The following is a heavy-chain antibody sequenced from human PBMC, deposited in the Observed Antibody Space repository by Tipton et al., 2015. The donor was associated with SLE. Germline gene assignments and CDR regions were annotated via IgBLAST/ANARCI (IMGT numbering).Heavy chain of an antibody. CDR2: IHYSGRT. CDR1: GGSISGHY. J-gene: IGHJ3*02. CDR3: ARGVAFDI. V-gene: IGHV4-59*11. Sequence: TLSLTCTVSGGSISGHYLSWIRQPPGQGLGWIGYIHYSGRTNYNPSLKSRVTISVDTSKNQFSLRLSSVTAADTAVYYCARGVAFDIWGQGTMVTVSS.